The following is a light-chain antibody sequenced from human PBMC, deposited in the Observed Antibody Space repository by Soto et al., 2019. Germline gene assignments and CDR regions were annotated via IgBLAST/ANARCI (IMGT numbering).Light chain of an antibody. CDR1: QGISRS. CDR2: AAS. J-gene: IGKJ5*01. Sequence: DIQMTQSPCSVSASVVDRVTISCQASQGISRSLAWYQQKPGKAPKLLIYAASSLQSVVPSRFSGSGFGTDFTLTISSLQPEDFATYYCQQSYSTPITFGQGTRLEIK. CDR3: QQSYSTPIT. V-gene: IGKV1-12*01.